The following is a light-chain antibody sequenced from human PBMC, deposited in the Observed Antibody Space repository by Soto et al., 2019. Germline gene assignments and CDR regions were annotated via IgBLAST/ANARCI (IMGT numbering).Light chain of an antibody. CDR2: DGS. CDR3: QQYDNSAPLS. CDR1: QSVRSSY. V-gene: IGKV3D-20*01. J-gene: IGKJ4*01. Sequence: EIVMTQSPATLSVSPGERATLSCRASQSVRSSYVAWYQQKAGLAPRLLIYDGSSRASGIPDRFSGSGSGTDFTLTIGRLEPEDFAVYCCQQYDNSAPLSFGGGTKVDIK.